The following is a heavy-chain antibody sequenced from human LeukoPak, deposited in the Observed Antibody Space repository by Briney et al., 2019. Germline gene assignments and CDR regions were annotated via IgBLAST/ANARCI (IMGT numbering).Heavy chain of an antibody. CDR3: ARAGSTWLTFYYFDY. V-gene: IGHV4-61*02. J-gene: IGHJ4*02. D-gene: IGHD6-13*01. CDR1: GGSISSGTYY. CDR2: IYTSGST. Sequence: SETLSLTCTVSGGSISSGTYYWSWIRQPAGKGLEWIGRIYTSGSTDYNPSLKSRVTISVDTSNNQFSLKLNSVTAADTAVYYCARAGSTWLTFYYFDYWGQGTLVTVSS.